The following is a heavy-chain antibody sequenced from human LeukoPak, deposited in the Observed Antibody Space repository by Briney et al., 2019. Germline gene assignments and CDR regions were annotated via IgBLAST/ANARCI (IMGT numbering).Heavy chain of an antibody. CDR3: AKGATYYYDSSGYYYVH. CDR1: GFTFSDYT. Sequence: PGGSLRLSCAASGFTFSDYTMNWVRQAPGKGLEWVSAISGSGGSTYYADSVKGRFTISRDNSKNTLYLQMNSLRAEDTAVYYCAKGATYYYDSSGYYYVHWGQGTLVTVSS. J-gene: IGHJ4*02. V-gene: IGHV3-23*01. CDR2: ISGSGGST. D-gene: IGHD3-22*01.